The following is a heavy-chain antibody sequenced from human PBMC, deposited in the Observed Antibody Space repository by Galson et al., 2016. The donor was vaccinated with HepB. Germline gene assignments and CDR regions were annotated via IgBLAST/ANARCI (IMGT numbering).Heavy chain of an antibody. Sequence: SETLSLTCTVSGGSISSYYWSWIRQPAGKGLEWIGRIYTSGSTNYNPSLKSRVSMSVDTSRNQFSLKLASVTAADTAVYYCARGPMVRGIIHGKYYFDYWGQGTLVTVSS. CDR3: ARGPMVRGIIHGKYYFDY. CDR2: IYTSGST. J-gene: IGHJ4*02. D-gene: IGHD3-10*01. CDR1: GGSISSYY. V-gene: IGHV4-4*07.